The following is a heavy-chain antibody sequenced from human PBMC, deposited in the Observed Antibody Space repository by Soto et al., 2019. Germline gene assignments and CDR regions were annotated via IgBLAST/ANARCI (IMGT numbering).Heavy chain of an antibody. Sequence: GGSLRLSCAASGFTVSSNYMSWVRQAPGKGLEWVSVIYSGGGTYYADSVKGRFTISRDNSKNTLYLQMNSLRAEDTAVYYCASIYSSGWYAGYWGQGTLVTVSS. J-gene: IGHJ4*02. V-gene: IGHV3-53*01. CDR2: IYSGGGT. CDR1: GFTVSSNY. CDR3: ASIYSSGWYAGY. D-gene: IGHD6-19*01.